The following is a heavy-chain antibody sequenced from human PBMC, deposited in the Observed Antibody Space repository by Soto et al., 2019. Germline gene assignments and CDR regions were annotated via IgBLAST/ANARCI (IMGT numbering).Heavy chain of an antibody. Sequence: EVQLVESGGGLVQPGGSLRLSCAASGFTFTDHWMHWVLQAPGKGLVWVSRINSDGSTTTYADSVKGRFTISRDNAKNTLYLQLNSLRAEDTALYYCARGYSSAPDYWGQGTLVTVSS. CDR2: INSDGSTT. CDR3: ARGYSSAPDY. CDR1: GFTFTDHW. D-gene: IGHD6-19*01. V-gene: IGHV3-74*01. J-gene: IGHJ4*02.